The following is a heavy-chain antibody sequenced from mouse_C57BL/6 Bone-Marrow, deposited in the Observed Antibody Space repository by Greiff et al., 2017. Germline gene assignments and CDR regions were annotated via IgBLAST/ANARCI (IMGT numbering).Heavy chain of an antibody. CDR1: GYTFTSYW. D-gene: IGHD2-5*01. CDR2: IYPSDSYT. J-gene: IGHJ2*01. CDR3: AMGEVSNDYFDS. V-gene: IGHV1-50*01. Sequence: VQLQQPGAELVKPGASVKLSCKASGYTFTSYWLQWVNQRPGQGLEWIGEIYPSDSYTNYNPQFKGKATLTADPSSRTAYMQLSRLTSEASASYYWAMGEVSNDYFDSGGQGTTLTVSS.